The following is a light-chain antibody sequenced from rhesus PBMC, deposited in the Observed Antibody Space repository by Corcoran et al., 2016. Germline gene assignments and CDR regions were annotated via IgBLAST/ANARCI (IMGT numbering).Light chain of an antibody. CDR2: GAS. V-gene: IGKV3-53*01. J-gene: IGKJ3*01. CDR3: QKYSSSPFT. Sequence: QVILTQSLATLSLSPGERATLSCRASQSVSSYLAWYQQKPGQAPRLLIYGASSRATGIPDRFSGSGSVTEFTLTISSLEPEDFAVYYCQKYSSSPFTFGPGTKLDIK. CDR1: QSVSSY.